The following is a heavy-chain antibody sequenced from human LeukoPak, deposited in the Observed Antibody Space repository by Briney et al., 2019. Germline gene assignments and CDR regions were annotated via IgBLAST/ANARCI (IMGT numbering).Heavy chain of an antibody. CDR1: GFSFSSSA. D-gene: IGHD6-19*01. J-gene: IGHJ4*02. CDR3: AKAASGWYLGFFDY. V-gene: IGHV3-23*01. Sequence: PGGSLRLSCETSGFSFSSSAMNWVRQAPGKGLEWVSVISGRDDSTYYADFVKGRFTISRDNSKNTLYFQMNSLRAEDTAIYYCAKAASGWYLGFFDYWGQGTLVTVSS. CDR2: ISGRDDST.